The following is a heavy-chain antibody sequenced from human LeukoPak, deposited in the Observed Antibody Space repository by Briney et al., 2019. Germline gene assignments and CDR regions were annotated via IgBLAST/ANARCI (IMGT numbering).Heavy chain of an antibody. CDR3: ARVFAGIEYYFDY. D-gene: IGHD6-13*01. V-gene: IGHV4-34*01. Sequence: SSETLSLTCAVYGGSFSGYYWSWIRQPPGKGLEWIGEINHSGSTNYNPSLKSRGTISVDTSKNQFSLKLSSVTAADTAVYYCARVFAGIEYYFDYWGQGTLVTVSS. J-gene: IGHJ4*02. CDR2: INHSGST. CDR1: GGSFSGYY.